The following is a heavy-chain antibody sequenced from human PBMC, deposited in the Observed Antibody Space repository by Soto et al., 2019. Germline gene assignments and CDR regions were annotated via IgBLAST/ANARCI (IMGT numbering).Heavy chain of an antibody. V-gene: IGHV3-23*01. CDR3: AKEEYCSSTSCYMEDYFDY. CDR2: ISGSGGST. J-gene: IGHJ4*02. D-gene: IGHD2-2*02. Sequence: EVQLLESGGGLVQPGGSLRLSCAASGFTFSSYAMSWVRQAPGKGLEWVSAISGSGGSTYYADSVKGRFTISRDNSKNTLYLQMNSLRAEDTAVYYCAKEEYCSSTSCYMEDYFDYCGQGTLVTVSS. CDR1: GFTFSSYA.